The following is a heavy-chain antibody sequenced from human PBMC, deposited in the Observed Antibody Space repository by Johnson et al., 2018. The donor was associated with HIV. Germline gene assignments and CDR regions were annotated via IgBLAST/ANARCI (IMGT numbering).Heavy chain of an antibody. V-gene: IGHV3-23*04. D-gene: IGHD5-12*01. CDR2: ISGSGGSI. CDR1: GFTFSSYA. CDR3: AGSDIVATTGAFDI. Sequence: QLVESGGGLVQPGGSLRLSCAASGFTFSSYAMSWVRQAPGKGLEWVSAISGSGGSIHYADSVKGRFIISRDNSKNTLYLQMNSLRAEDTAVYYCAGSDIVATTGAFDIWGQGTMVTVSS. J-gene: IGHJ3*02.